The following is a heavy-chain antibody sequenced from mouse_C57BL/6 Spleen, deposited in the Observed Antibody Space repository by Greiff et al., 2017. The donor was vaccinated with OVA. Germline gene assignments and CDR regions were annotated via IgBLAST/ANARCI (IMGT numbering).Heavy chain of an antibody. CDR2: IDPETGGT. CDR3: TRRDYGGRYGY. CDR1: GYTFTDYE. Sequence: VQLQQSGAELVRPGASVTLSCKASGYTFTDYEMHWVKQTPVHGLEWIGAIDPETGGTAYNQKFKGKAILTADKSSSTAYMELRSLTSEDSAVYYCTRRDYGGRYGYWGQGTTLTVSS. J-gene: IGHJ2*01. D-gene: IGHD1-1*01. V-gene: IGHV1-15*01.